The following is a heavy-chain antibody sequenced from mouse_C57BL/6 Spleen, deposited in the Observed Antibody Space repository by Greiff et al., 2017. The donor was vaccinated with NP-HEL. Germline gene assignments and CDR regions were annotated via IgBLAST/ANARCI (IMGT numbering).Heavy chain of an antibody. V-gene: IGHV1-76*01. CDR1: GYTFTDYY. J-gene: IGHJ3*01. Sequence: QVQLQQSGAELVRPGASVKLSCKASGYTFTDYYINWVKQRPGQGLEWIARIYPGSGNTYYNEKFKGKATLTAEKSSSTAYMQLSSLTSEDSAVYFCAREDYGSSLDYWGQGTLVTVSA. CDR3: AREDYGSSLDY. CDR2: IYPGSGNT. D-gene: IGHD1-1*01.